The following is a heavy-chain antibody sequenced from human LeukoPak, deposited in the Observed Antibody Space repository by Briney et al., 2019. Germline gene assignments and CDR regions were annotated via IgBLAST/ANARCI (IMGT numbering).Heavy chain of an antibody. J-gene: IGHJ4*02. D-gene: IGHD5-24*01. Sequence: GGSLRLSCASSGLDVSSTYMSWIRQAPGKGLEWVSTAFVGGDTYYAASVKGRFTLSKDSSRNTMFLQMHGLRHEDTAVYYCARDQLDHWGQGTLVAVSP. V-gene: IGHV3-53*01. CDR1: GLDVSSTY. CDR2: AFVGGDT. CDR3: ARDQLDH.